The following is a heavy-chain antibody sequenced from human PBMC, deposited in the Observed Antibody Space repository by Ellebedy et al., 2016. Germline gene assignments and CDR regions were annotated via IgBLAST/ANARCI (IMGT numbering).Heavy chain of an antibody. Sequence: KVSCXASGYSFNTYWIGWVRQMPGKGLEWMGIIYPGDSDTRYSPSFQGQVTISADKSISTAYLQWSSLKASDTVMYYCARHFNVGYQLDYWGQGTLVTVSS. CDR3: ARHFNVGYQLDY. D-gene: IGHD2-2*01. V-gene: IGHV5-51*01. CDR2: IYPGDSDT. CDR1: GYSFNTYW. J-gene: IGHJ4*02.